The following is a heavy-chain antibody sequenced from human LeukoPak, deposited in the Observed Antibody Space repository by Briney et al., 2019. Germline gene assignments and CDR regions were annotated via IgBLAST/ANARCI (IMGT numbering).Heavy chain of an antibody. CDR3: ARSIAVAGREDYFDY. Sequence: AGGSLRLSCAASGFTFDDYGMSWVRQAPGKGLEWVAVIWYDGSNKYYADSVKGRFTISRDNSKNTLYLQMNSLRAEDTAVYYRARSIAVAGREDYFDYWGQGTLVTVSS. CDR1: GFTFDDYG. J-gene: IGHJ4*02. V-gene: IGHV3-33*08. D-gene: IGHD6-19*01. CDR2: IWYDGSNK.